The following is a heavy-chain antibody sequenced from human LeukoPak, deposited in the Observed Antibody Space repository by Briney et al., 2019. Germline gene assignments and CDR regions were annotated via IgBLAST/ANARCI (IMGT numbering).Heavy chain of an antibody. Sequence: GGSPRLSCVASGFPFSSYWMTWVRQAPGKGLEWVSAISGNGDITYYTDSVKGRFTISRDNSKNTLYLQMNSLRAEDTAVYYCAKVTGGDMITYGGLDYWGQGTLVTVSS. V-gene: IGHV3-23*01. J-gene: IGHJ4*02. CDR3: AKVTGGDMITYGGLDY. CDR1: GFPFSSYW. D-gene: IGHD3-16*01. CDR2: ISGNGDIT.